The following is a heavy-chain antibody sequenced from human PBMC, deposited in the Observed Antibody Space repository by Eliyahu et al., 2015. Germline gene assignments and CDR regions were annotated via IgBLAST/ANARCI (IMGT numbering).Heavy chain of an antibody. CDR2: IYYSGST. CDR1: GDSXRSSSYH. D-gene: IGHD3-16*02. J-gene: IGHJ5*02. V-gene: IGHV4-39*01. CDR3: VGVWGSYRSGWFDP. Sequence: QMQLQESGPGLVKPSETLSLTCSVSGDSXRSSSYHWGWIRQPPGKGLEWIGSIYYSGSTYYNPSLKSRVTILVDTSKNQFSLKLSSVTAADTAVYYCVGVWGSYRSGWFDPWGQGTLVIVSS.